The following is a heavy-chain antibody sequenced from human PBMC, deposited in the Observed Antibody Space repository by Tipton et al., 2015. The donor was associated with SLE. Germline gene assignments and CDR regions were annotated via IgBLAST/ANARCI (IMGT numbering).Heavy chain of an antibody. CDR1: GFTFSFYT. J-gene: IGHJ5*01. CDR3: AREGRDGYNFDF. CDR2: ISSSSNTI. Sequence: SLRLSCAASGFTFSFYTMNWVRQAPGKGLEWVSYISSSSNTIYYADSVKGRFTISRDNAKNSLYLQMNSLRAEDTAVYYCAREGRDGYNFDFWGQGTLVTVSS. V-gene: IGHV3-48*01. D-gene: IGHD5-24*01.